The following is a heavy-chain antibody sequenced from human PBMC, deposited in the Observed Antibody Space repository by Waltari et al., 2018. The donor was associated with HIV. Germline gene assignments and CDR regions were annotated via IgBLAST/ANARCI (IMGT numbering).Heavy chain of an antibody. CDR1: GGIFSSNG. V-gene: IGHV1-69*01. CDR2: FIPIFGTP. CDR3: ARRFTWNKSYYYYGLAV. J-gene: IGHJ6*02. Sequence: QVQLVQSGAELKKPGSSVKVSCRASGGIFSSNGIPWVRQAPGQGLEWMGGFIPIFGTPNYAQKFQGRVTITADESTGTAYMELRSLRSEDTAVYYCARRFTWNKSYYYYGLAVWGQGTTVTVSS. D-gene: IGHD3-10*01.